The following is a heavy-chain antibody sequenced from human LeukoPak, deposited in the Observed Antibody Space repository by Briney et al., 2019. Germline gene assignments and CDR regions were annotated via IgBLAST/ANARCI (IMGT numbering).Heavy chain of an antibody. Sequence: SETLSLTCTVSGDSISSYSWTWIRQPPGKGLEWIGSIYYSGSSFDNPALKSRVTISVDTSKNQFSLKLSSVTAADTAVYYCARHRSGWLQSSFDYWGQGTLVTVSS. J-gene: IGHJ4*02. V-gene: IGHV4-59*05. CDR1: GDSISSYS. CDR3: ARHRSGWLQSSFDY. D-gene: IGHD5-24*01. CDR2: IYYSGSS.